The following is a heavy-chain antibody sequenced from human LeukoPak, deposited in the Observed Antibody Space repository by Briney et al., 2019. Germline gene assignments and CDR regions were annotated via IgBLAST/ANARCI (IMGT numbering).Heavy chain of an antibody. V-gene: IGHV3-53*01. CDR2: IYSGGST. D-gene: IGHD2-15*01. J-gene: IGHJ2*01. CDR1: GFTVSSNY. Sequence: GGSLRLSCAASGFTVSSNYMSWVRQAPGKGLEWVSVIYSGGSTYYADSVKGRFTISRDNSKSTLYIQMNSLRAEDTAVYYCARDGLAAATLHWCFDLWGRGTLVTVSS. CDR3: ARDGLAAATLHWCFDL.